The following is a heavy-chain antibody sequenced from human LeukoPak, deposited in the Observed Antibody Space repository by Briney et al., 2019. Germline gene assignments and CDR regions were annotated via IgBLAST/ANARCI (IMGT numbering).Heavy chain of an antibody. CDR2: IIPIFGTA. CDR1: GGTFSSYA. Sequence: SVKVSCKASGGTFSSYAISWVRQAPGQGLEWMGGIIPIFGTANHAQKFQGRVTITADKSTSTAYMELSSLRSEDTAVYYCARTSMVRGVIMWAFDIWGQGTMVTVSS. D-gene: IGHD3-10*01. J-gene: IGHJ3*02. CDR3: ARTSMVRGVIMWAFDI. V-gene: IGHV1-69*06.